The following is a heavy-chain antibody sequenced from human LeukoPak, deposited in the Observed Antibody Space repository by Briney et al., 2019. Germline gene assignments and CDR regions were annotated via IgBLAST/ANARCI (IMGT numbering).Heavy chain of an antibody. CDR3: ARDLPDYGDLSDY. Sequence: GGSLRLSCAASGFTFSSYAMHWVRQAPGKGLEWVAVTSYDGSNKYYADSVKGRFTISRDNSKNTLYLQMNSLRAEDTAVYYCARDLPDYGDLSDYWGQGTLVTVSS. J-gene: IGHJ4*02. CDR1: GFTFSSYA. V-gene: IGHV3-30-3*01. CDR2: TSYDGSNK. D-gene: IGHD4-17*01.